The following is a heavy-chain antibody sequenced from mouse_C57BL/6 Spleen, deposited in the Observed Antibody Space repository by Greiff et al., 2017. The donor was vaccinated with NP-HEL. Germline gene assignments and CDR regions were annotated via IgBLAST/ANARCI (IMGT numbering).Heavy chain of an antibody. D-gene: IGHD2-5*01. Sequence: QVQLQQPGAELVKPGASVKLSCKASGYTFTSYWMHWVKQRPGQGLEWIGMIHPNSGSTNYNEKFKSKATLTVDKSSSTAYMQLSSLTSEDSAVYYCARQTYYSKGYFDGWGTGTTVTVSS. CDR3: ARQTYYSKGYFDG. CDR2: IHPNSGST. J-gene: IGHJ1*03. V-gene: IGHV1-64*01. CDR1: GYTFTSYW.